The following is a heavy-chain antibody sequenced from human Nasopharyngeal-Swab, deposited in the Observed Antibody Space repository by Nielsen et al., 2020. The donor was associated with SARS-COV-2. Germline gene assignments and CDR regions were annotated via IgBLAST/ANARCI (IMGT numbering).Heavy chain of an antibody. CDR1: GFTFSSYA. Sequence: GESLKISCAASGFTFSSYAMHWVRQAPGKGLEWVSAISGSGGSTYYADSVKGRFTISRDNSKNTLYLQMNSLRAEDTAVYYCAKSGRYSSVWGQGTLVTVSS. J-gene: IGHJ4*02. CDR2: ISGSGGST. CDR3: AKSGRYSSV. V-gene: IGHV3-23*01. D-gene: IGHD6-19*01.